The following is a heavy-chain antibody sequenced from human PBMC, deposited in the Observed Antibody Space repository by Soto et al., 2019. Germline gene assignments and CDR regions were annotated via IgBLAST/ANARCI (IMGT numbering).Heavy chain of an antibody. J-gene: IGHJ4*02. V-gene: IGHV3-48*02. CDR2: ISSSSTI. CDR1: GFTFSSYS. CDR3: ARDLVDTAMVTDGY. Sequence: GGSLRLSCAASGFTFSSYSMNWVRQAPGKGLEWVSYISSSSTIYYADSVKGRFTISRDNAKNSLYLQMNSLRDEDTAVYYCARDLVDTAMVTDGYWGQGTLVTVPS. D-gene: IGHD5-18*01.